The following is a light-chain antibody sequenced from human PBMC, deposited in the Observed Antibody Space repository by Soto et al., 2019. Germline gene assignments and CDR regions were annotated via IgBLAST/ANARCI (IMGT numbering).Light chain of an antibody. V-gene: IGLV2-8*01. J-gene: IGLJ2*01. CDR1: SSDVGGYNY. Sequence: QSALTQPASVSGSPGQSITISCTGTSSDVGGYNYVSWYQQHPAKAPKLIIYEVSKRPSGIPGRFSGSKSGNTASLTVAGLQAADEADYYCSSYGGFNDVLFGGATKLTVL. CDR3: SSYGGFNDVL. CDR2: EVS.